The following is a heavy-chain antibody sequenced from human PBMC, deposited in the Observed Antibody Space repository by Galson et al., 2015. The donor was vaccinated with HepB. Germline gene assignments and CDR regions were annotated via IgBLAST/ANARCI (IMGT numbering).Heavy chain of an antibody. CDR2: ISSSSSTI. Sequence: SLRLSCAASGFTFRSQRLNWVRQAPGKGLEWISYISSSSSTIYYADSVKGRFIVSRDNARMSVFLQMNSLRGEDTAVYYCARGGPWFGERTEYFQNWGRGTLVTVSS. CDR3: ARGGPWFGERTEYFQN. J-gene: IGHJ1*01. V-gene: IGHV3-48*04. CDR1: GFTFRSQR. D-gene: IGHD3-10*01.